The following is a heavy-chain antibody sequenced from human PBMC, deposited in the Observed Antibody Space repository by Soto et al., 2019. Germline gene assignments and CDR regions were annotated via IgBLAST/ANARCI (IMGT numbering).Heavy chain of an antibody. CDR1: GFTFSSYA. Sequence: GGSLRLSCAASGFTFSSYAMSWVRQAPGKGLERVSAISGSGGSTYYADSVKGRFTISRDNSKNTLYLQMNSLRAEDTAVYYCAKSPTMTTVTTPWFDPWGQGTLVTVSS. J-gene: IGHJ5*02. CDR3: AKSPTMTTVTTPWFDP. CDR2: ISGSGGST. V-gene: IGHV3-23*01. D-gene: IGHD4-4*01.